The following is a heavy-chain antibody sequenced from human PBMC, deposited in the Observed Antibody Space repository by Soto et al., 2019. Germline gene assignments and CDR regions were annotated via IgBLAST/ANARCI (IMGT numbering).Heavy chain of an antibody. Sequence: QVQLVESGGGVVQPGRSLRLSCVASGFTFSSYGMHWVRQAPGKGLEWVAVIWYDASKKYYADSVKGRFTISRDNSKNTLYLQMNSLRAEDTAVYYCATCSGGSCYGPEYGMDVWGLGTTVTVSS. CDR3: ATCSGGSCYGPEYGMDV. CDR2: IWYDASKK. D-gene: IGHD2-15*01. V-gene: IGHV3-33*01. J-gene: IGHJ6*02. CDR1: GFTFSSYG.